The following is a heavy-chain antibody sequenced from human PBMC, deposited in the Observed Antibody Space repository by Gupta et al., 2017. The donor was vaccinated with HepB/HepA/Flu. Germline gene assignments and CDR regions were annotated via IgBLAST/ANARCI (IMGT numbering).Heavy chain of an antibody. CDR1: GFTSRDSY. D-gene: IGHD2-15*01. Sequence: QVQLVQSGPAVTTPGASVKVSGKDFGFTSRDSYIHWVRQAPGQGLEWMGWINPDTGNTKNAQRFQGRVPLTRDTSLNTAYMDLSRLTSDDTAVYYCARSLRRRSGFDPWGQGALGTV. CDR2: INPDTGNT. V-gene: IGHV1-2*02. J-gene: IGHJ5*02. CDR3: ARSLRRRSGFDP.